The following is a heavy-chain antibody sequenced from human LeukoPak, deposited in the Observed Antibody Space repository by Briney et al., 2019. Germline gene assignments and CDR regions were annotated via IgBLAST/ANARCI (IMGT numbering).Heavy chain of an antibody. V-gene: IGHV3-30*03. CDR3: ARDHAYYDFWSGYYGNY. Sequence: TGGSLRLSCAASGFTFSSYWMTWVRQAPDKGLEWVAVISDDGSKKHHADSVKGRFTISRDNSENTLYLQMKSLRHEDTAVYYCARDHAYYDFWSGYYGNYWGQGTLVTVSS. CDR2: ISDDGSKK. CDR1: GFTFSSYW. D-gene: IGHD3-3*01. J-gene: IGHJ4*02.